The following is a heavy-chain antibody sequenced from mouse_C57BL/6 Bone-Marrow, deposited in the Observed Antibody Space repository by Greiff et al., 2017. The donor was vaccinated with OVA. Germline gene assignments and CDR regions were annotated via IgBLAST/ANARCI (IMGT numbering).Heavy chain of an antibody. Sequence: VHVKQSGPELVKPGASVKISCKASGYSFTGYYMHWVKQSHGNILDWIGYIYPYNGVSSYNQKFKGKATLTVDKSSSTAYMELRSLTSEDSAVYYCARRTTVVATRGFYFDYWGQGTTLTVSS. J-gene: IGHJ2*01. CDR2: IYPYNGVS. CDR1: GYSFTGYY. D-gene: IGHD1-1*01. V-gene: IGHV1-31*01. CDR3: ARRTTVVATRGFYFDY.